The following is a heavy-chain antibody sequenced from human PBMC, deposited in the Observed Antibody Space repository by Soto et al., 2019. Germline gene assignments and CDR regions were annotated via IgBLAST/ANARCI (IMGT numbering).Heavy chain of an antibody. CDR3: ARGPRYGQAYGMDG. Sequence: ASVKVSCTASGYTFTSYFISWVRQAPGQGLEWMGGISAYNGHTNYAQKFQGRLTMTTEASTTTAYMELRGLRSDDTAVYYCARGPRYGQAYGMDGWGQGTAVTVA. CDR2: ISAYNGHT. V-gene: IGHV1-18*04. CDR1: GYTFTSYF. J-gene: IGHJ6*02. D-gene: IGHD5-18*01.